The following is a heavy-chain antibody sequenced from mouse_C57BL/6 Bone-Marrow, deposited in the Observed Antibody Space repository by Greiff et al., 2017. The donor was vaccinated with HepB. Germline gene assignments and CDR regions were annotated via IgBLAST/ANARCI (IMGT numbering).Heavy chain of an antibody. Sequence: QVQLQQPGAELVRPGSSVKLSCKASGYTFTSYWMDWVKQRPGQGLEWIGNIYPSDSETHYNQKFKDKATLTVDKSSSTAYMQLSSLTSEDSAVYYCARSRVTTVVAREFAYWGQGTLVTVSA. V-gene: IGHV1-61*01. D-gene: IGHD1-1*01. CDR2: IYPSDSET. J-gene: IGHJ3*01. CDR1: GYTFTSYW. CDR3: ARSRVTTVVAREFAY.